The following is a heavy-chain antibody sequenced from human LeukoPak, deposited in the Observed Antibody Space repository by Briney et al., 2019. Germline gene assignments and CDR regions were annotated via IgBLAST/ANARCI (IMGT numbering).Heavy chain of an antibody. J-gene: IGHJ4*02. CDR2: ISYDGSNK. Sequence: PGRSLRLSCAASGFTFSSYAMHWVRQAPGKGLEWVAVISYDGSNKYYADSVKGRFTISRDNSKNTLYLQMNSLRAEDTAVYYCARDRIVYIAAAVYHGSFDYWGQGTLVTVSS. CDR1: GFTFSSYA. V-gene: IGHV3-30*04. D-gene: IGHD6-13*01. CDR3: ARDRIVYIAAAVYHGSFDY.